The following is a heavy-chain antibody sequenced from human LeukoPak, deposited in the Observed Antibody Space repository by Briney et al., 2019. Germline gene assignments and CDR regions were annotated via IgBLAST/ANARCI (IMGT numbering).Heavy chain of an antibody. CDR3: LLEWYDAFDI. D-gene: IGHD3-3*01. V-gene: IGHV3-7*01. CDR2: MNQDGSEK. J-gene: IGHJ3*02. Sequence: PGGSLRLSCGASGVTFVKYWMSWVRQAPGKGPEWVANMNQDGSEKYYVDSVKGRFTISRDNAKNSLYLQMNNLRAEDTAVYYCLLEWYDAFDIWGQGTMVTVSS. CDR1: GVTFVKYW.